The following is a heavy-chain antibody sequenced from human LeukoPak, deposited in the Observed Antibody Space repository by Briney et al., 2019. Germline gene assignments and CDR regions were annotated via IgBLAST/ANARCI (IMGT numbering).Heavy chain of an antibody. CDR3: AKGSTYYYDSSGQ. D-gene: IGHD3-22*01. J-gene: IGHJ4*02. CDR1: GFTLSSDA. CDR2: ICGSGGST. V-gene: IGHV3-23*01. Sequence: GGALRLSCAASGFTLSSDAMSGVHQGPGKGLDWVSVICGSGGSTYYADSVKGRFTIPRDNPKNTPYLQMNHLRADDTAVYYCAKGSTYYYDSSGQGGEGTPVTVFS.